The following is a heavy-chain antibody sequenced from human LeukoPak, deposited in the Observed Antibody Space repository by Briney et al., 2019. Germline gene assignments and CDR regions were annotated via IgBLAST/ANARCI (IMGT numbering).Heavy chain of an antibody. V-gene: IGHV4-34*01. J-gene: IGHJ3*02. CDR1: GGSFDGYY. CDR3: ARHLTGERAFDI. D-gene: IGHD7-27*01. CDR2: VNHSGRA. Sequence: SETLSLTCAVYGGSFDGYYWSWIRQPPGKGLEWIGEVNHSGRANCNPSLKSRATITADTPKNQFSLKVTSVTAADTATYYCARHLTGERAFDIWGQGTLVTVSS.